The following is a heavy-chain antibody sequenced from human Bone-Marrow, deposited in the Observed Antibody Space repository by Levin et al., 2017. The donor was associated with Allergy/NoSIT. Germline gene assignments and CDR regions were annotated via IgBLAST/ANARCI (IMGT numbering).Heavy chain of an antibody. D-gene: IGHD2-2*01. CDR2: IKQDGSEK. CDR3: ARDSHYCSSTSCYRRNNWFDP. J-gene: IGHJ5*02. CDR1: GFTFSSYW. V-gene: IGHV3-7*04. Sequence: GGSLRLSCAASGFTFSSYWMSWVRQAPGKGLEWVANIKQDGSEKYYVDSVKGRFTISRDNAKNSLYLQMNSLRAEDTAVYYCARDSHYCSSTSCYRRNNWFDPWGQGTLVTVSS.